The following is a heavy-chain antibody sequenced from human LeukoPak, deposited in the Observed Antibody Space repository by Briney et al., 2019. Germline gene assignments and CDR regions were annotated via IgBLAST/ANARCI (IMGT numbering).Heavy chain of an antibody. CDR3: ARVYGGSWGYFDY. D-gene: IGHD6-13*01. Sequence: ASVKVSCKASGYTFTSYYMHWVRQAPGQGLEWMGIMNPSGSTSYGQKFQGRVTMTRDTSTSTLYMELSSLRSEDTAVHYCARVYGGSWGYFDYWGQGTLVTVSS. V-gene: IGHV1-46*01. J-gene: IGHJ4*02. CDR1: GYTFTSYY. CDR2: MNPSGST.